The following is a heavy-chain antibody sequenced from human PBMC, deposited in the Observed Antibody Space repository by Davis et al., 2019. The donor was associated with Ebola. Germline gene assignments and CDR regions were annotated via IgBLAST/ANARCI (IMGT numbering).Heavy chain of an antibody. CDR3: ARGVGARAGWFDP. V-gene: IGHV4-59*12. Sequence: GSLRLSCSVSGDSISRYYWTWIRQSPGKGLEWIGYIYYGGGTKYNPSLTSRVTISSDMPKNQFSLKVTSVTAADTAVYYCARGVGARAGWFDPWGQGTLVIVSS. CDR2: IYYGGGT. D-gene: IGHD1-26*01. CDR1: GDSISRYY. J-gene: IGHJ5*02.